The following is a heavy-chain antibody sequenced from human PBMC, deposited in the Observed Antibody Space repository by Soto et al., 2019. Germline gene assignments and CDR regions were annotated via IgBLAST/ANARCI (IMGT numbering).Heavy chain of an antibody. CDR2: ISSGSGTI. Sequence: GGSLRLSCAASGFTFSSYTMNWVRQAPGKGLEWVSYISSGSGTIYYADSVKGRFAISRDNAKNSLYLQMNSLRDEDTAVYYCARDRSVTTESLDYWGQGTLVTVSS. CDR3: ARDRSVTTESLDY. D-gene: IGHD4-17*01. J-gene: IGHJ4*02. V-gene: IGHV3-48*02. CDR1: GFTFSSYT.